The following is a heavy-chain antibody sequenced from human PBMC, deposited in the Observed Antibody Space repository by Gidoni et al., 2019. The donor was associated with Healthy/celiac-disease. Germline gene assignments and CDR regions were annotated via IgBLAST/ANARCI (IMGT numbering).Heavy chain of an antibody. CDR1: GFTFSSYE. D-gene: IGHD5-18*01. V-gene: IGHV3-48*03. CDR3: ARVASYGLHYGAGLSSY. J-gene: IGHJ4*02. Sequence: EVQLVESGGGLVQPGGSLRLSCAASGFTFSSYEMNWVRQAPGKGLEWVSYISSSGSTIYYADSVKGRFTISRDNAKNSLYLQMNSLRAEDTAVYYCARVASYGLHYGAGLSSYWGQGTLVTVSS. CDR2: ISSSGSTI.